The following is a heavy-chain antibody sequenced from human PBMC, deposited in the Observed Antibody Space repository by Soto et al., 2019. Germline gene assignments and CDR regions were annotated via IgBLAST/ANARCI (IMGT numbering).Heavy chain of an antibody. CDR1: GFTFSSYS. J-gene: IGHJ4*02. D-gene: IGHD3-10*01. CDR2: ISSSSSTI. CDR3: ARDIAWGDSTGVFDY. V-gene: IGHV3-48*02. Sequence: GGSLRLSCAASGFTFSSYSMNWVRQAPGKGLKWVSYISSSSSTIYYADSVKGRFTISRDNAKNSLYLQMNSLRDEDTAVYYCARDIAWGDSTGVFDYWGQGTLVTVSS.